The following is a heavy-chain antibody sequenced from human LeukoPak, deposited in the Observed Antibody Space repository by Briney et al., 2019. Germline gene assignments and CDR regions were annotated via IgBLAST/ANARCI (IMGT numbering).Heavy chain of an antibody. D-gene: IGHD6-13*01. CDR1: GFTFSSYA. CDR2: ISGSGGST. J-gene: IGHJ4*02. Sequence: GGSLRLSCAASGFTFSSYAMSWVRQAPGKGLEWVSAISGSGGSTYYADSVKGRFTISRDNAKNSLYLQMNSLRAEDTAVYYCAKRRDPGIAAAGSLDYWGQGTLVTVSS. CDR3: AKRRDPGIAAAGSLDY. V-gene: IGHV3-23*01.